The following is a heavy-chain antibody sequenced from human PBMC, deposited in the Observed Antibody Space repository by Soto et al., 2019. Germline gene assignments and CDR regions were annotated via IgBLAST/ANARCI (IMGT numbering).Heavy chain of an antibody. V-gene: IGHV1-18*04. CDR1: CYTFTNYG. D-gene: IGHD6-13*01. J-gene: IGHJ4*02. Sequence: QVQLEQSGAEVKKPGASVKVSCKASCYTFTNYGISWVRQAPGQGLEWMGWISGYNGATKYAHKFQGRVTRTTDTSTSTAYMEVRSLRSDDTAVYDCARDKSSSCYWLDYWCQGTLVTVFS. CDR3: ARDKSSSCYWLDY. CDR2: ISGYNGAT.